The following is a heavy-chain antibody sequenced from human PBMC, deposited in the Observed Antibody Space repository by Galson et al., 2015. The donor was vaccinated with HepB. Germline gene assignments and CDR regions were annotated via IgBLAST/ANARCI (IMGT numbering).Heavy chain of an antibody. CDR2: ISSSGSTI. V-gene: IGHV3-48*03. CDR3: ARRDYYDSSGYYYGQTVRSTDAFDI. CDR1: GFTFSSYE. J-gene: IGHJ3*02. Sequence: SLRLSCAASGFTFSSYEMNWVRQAPGKGLEWVSYISSSGSTIYYADSVKGRFTISRDNAKNSPYLQMNSLRAEDTAVYYCARRDYYDSSGYYYGQTVRSTDAFDIWGQGTMVTVSS. D-gene: IGHD3-22*01.